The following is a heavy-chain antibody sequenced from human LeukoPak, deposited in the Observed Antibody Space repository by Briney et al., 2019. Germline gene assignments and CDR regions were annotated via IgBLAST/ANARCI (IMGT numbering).Heavy chain of an antibody. V-gene: IGHV1-69*01. J-gene: IGHJ4*02. CDR1: GGTFSSYA. D-gene: IGHD3-9*01. CDR3: ASPNYDILTGYFY. CDR2: IIPIFGTA. Sequence: SVKVSCKASGGTFSSYAISWVRQAPGQGLEWMGGIIPIFGTANYAQKFQGRVTITADESTSTAYMEVSRLRSEDTAVYYCASPNYDILTGYFYWGQGTLVTVSS.